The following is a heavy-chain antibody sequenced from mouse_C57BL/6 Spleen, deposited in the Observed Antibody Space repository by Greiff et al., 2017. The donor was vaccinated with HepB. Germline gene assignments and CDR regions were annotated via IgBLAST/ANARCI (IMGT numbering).Heavy chain of an antibody. CDR3: ARDGYYSNYYFDY. D-gene: IGHD2-5*01. CDR2: ISDGGSYT. Sequence: EVKLMESGGGLVKPGGSLKLSCAASGFTFSSYAMSWVRQTPEKRLEWVATISDGGSYTYYPDNVKGRFTISRDNAKNHLYLQMSHLKSEDTAMYYCARDGYYSNYYFDYWGQGTTLTVSS. CDR1: GFTFSSYA. V-gene: IGHV5-4*01. J-gene: IGHJ2*01.